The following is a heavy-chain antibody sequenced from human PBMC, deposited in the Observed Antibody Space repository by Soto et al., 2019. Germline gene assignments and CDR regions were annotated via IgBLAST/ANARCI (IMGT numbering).Heavy chain of an antibody. V-gene: IGHV4-59*01. CDR2: IYYSGST. CDR1: GGSISSYY. Sequence: SETLSLTCTVSGGSISSYYWSWIRQPPGKGLEWIGYIYYSGSTNYNPSPKSRVTISVDTSKNQSSLKLSSVTAADAAVYYCGREVWVGAFDYWGQGTLVTVSS. D-gene: IGHD3-16*01. CDR3: GREVWVGAFDY. J-gene: IGHJ4*02.